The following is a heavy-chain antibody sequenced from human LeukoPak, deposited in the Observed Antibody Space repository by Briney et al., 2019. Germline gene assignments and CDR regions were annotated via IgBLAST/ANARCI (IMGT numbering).Heavy chain of an antibody. Sequence: ASVKVSCKASGGTFSSYAISWVRQAPGQGLEWMGGTIPIFGTAHYAQKFQGRVTMTRDMSTSTVYMELSSLRSEDTAVYYCARVGIVGAVDYWGQGTLVTVSS. CDR1: GGTFSSYA. CDR2: TIPIFGTA. V-gene: IGHV1-69*05. CDR3: ARVGIVGAVDY. D-gene: IGHD1-26*01. J-gene: IGHJ4*02.